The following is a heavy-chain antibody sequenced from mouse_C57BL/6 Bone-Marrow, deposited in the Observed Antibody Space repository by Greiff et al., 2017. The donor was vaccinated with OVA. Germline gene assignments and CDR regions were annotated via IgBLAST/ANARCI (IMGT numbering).Heavy chain of an antibody. CDR3: ARRGAMDY. J-gene: IGHJ4*01. Sequence: QVQLQQSGAELAKPGASVKLSCKASGYTFTSYWMHWVKQRPGQGLEWIGYINPSSGYTKYNQKFKDEATLTADKSSSTAYMQLSSLTYEDSAVYYCARRGAMDYWGQGTSVTVSS. CDR2: INPSSGYT. V-gene: IGHV1-7*01. CDR1: GYTFTSYW.